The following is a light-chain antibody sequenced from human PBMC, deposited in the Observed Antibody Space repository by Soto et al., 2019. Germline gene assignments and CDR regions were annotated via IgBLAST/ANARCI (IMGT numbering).Light chain of an antibody. CDR2: EVS. J-gene: IGLJ1*01. CDR3: ASYSSTDTLYV. CDR1: SSDIGPFNY. Sequence: QSVRTPPASVSGSPGQSITISCVGSSSDIGPFNYVSWYQHRPGRAPKLIIFEVSDRPSGVSNRFSGSKSGTRASLTISGLQAEDEADYFCASYSSTDTLYVFGTGTKVTVL. V-gene: IGLV2-14*01.